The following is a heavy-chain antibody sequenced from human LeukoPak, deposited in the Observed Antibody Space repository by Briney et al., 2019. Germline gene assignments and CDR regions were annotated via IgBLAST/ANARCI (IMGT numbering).Heavy chain of an antibody. J-gene: IGHJ4*02. D-gene: IGHD6-13*01. Sequence: GGSLRLSCAASGFTFSSYGMSWVRQAPGKGLEWVSAISGSGGSTYYADSVKGRFTISRDNSKNTLYLQVNSLRAEDTAVYYCARVAAAGYYFDYWGQGTLVTVSS. CDR2: ISGSGGST. CDR1: GFTFSSYG. CDR3: ARVAAAGYYFDY. V-gene: IGHV3-23*01.